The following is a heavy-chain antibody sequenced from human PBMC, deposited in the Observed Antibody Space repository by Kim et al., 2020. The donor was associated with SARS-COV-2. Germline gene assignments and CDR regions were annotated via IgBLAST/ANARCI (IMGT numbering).Heavy chain of an antibody. J-gene: IGHJ4*02. CDR3: ARDGHYDSSGYYVFDY. Sequence: QGFTGRFVFSLDTSVSTAYLQISSLKAEDTAVYYCARDGHYDSSGYYVFDYWGQGTLVTVSS. V-gene: IGHV7-4-1*02. D-gene: IGHD3-22*01.